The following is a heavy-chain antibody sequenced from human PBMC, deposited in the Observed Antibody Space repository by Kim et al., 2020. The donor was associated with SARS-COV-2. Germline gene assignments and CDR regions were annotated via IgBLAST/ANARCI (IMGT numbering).Heavy chain of an antibody. CDR1: RFTFNLYA. CDR2: ISASGASS. D-gene: IGHD2-15*01. V-gene: IGHV3-23*01. CDR3: ARDLGSEGYNGGDY. J-gene: IGHJ4*02. Sequence: GGSLRLSCAASRFTFNLYAMSWVRQIPGKGLEWVSTISASGASSHYADSVKGRFTVARDNSKNLLYLQMDDLRAEDTATYFCARDLGSEGYNGGDYWGRGTLVIVSS.